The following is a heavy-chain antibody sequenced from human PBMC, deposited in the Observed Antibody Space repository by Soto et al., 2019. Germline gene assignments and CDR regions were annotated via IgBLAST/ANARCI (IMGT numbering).Heavy chain of an antibody. CDR1: GFTVTDNH. CDR2: IYYNGNT. Sequence: VQLVESGGGLVQPGGSLRLSCAGSGFTVTDNHMTWVRQAPGRGPEWVSTIYYNGNTFHAYSEWGRFTIPRDTSMNMLYLQMNSLRAEDTAVYYCATGGDPAKDGYWGQGTLVTVSS. J-gene: IGHJ4*02. D-gene: IGHD3-10*01. V-gene: IGHV3-53*01. CDR3: ATGGDPAKDGY.